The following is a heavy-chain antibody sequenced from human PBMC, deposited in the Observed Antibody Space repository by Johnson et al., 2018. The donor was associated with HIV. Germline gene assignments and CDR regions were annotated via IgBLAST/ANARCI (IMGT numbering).Heavy chain of an antibody. D-gene: IGHD6-13*01. CDR2: IKQDGSEK. J-gene: IGHJ3*02. Sequence: VQLVESGGGLVQPGGSLRLSCAASGFTFSSYWMSWVRQAPGKGLEWVANIKQDGSEKYYVDSVKGRFTISRDNAKNSLYLQMNSLRAEDTAVYYCAREVYSNFDFDAFDIWGQGTMVTVSS. CDR1: GFTFSSYW. CDR3: AREVYSNFDFDAFDI. V-gene: IGHV3-7*01.